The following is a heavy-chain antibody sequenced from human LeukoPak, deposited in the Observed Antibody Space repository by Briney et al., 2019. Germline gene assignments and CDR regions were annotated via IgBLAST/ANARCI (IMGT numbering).Heavy chain of an antibody. CDR3: AALDHGHDY. CDR1: GFTFSTYV. Sequence: LGGSLRLSCAASGFTFSTYVMNWVRQAPGKGLVWVSRINSDGSSTKCADSVKGRFTISRDNAKNTLYLQMNSLRAEDTAVYYCAALDHGHDYWGQGTLVTVSS. J-gene: IGHJ4*02. V-gene: IGHV3-74*03. CDR2: INSDGSST.